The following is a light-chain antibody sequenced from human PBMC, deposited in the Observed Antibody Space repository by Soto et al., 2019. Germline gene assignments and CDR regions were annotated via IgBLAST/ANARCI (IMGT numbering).Light chain of an antibody. CDR3: QQYGNSPRYS. V-gene: IGKV3-20*01. CDR1: QSVDSRY. Sequence: EIVLTQSPGTLSLSPGERATLSCRASQSVDSRYLAWYQQKPGQAPRLLIYAVSSSATGIPDRFSGSGSGTDFTLTISRLETEDFAGYYCQQYGNSPRYSFGQGTKLELK. CDR2: AVS. J-gene: IGKJ2*03.